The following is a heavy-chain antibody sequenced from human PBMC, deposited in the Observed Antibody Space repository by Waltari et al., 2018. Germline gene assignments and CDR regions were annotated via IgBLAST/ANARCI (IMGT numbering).Heavy chain of an antibody. CDR3: ARHRPEGSGSYGFDF. CDR1: GYSFSGPW. Sequence: EVQLVQSGAAVKKPGESLKISGKGSGYSFSGPWIGWVRQMPGKGLQWMGIIYPGDSDTRYSPSFQGRVTISVNKSISTAYLQWSSLQASDTAMYYCARHRPEGSGSYGFDFWGQGSLVTVSS. D-gene: IGHD3-10*01. V-gene: IGHV5-51*01. CDR2: IYPGDSDT. J-gene: IGHJ4*02.